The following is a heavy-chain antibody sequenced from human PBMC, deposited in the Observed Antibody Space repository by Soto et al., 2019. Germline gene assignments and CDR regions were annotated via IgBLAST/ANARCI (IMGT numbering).Heavy chain of an antibody. J-gene: IGHJ4*02. Sequence: QVQLQQWGAGLLKPSETLSLTCAVYGGSFSTDYWSWIRQPPGKGLEWIGEINPSGGTNYNPSLKSRVTISVATSKTQFSLKLSSVTAADTAVYSCARVLAARASRDFDYWGQGTLVTVSS. CDR3: ARVLAARASRDFDY. D-gene: IGHD6-6*01. CDR1: GGSFSTDY. CDR2: INPSGGT. V-gene: IGHV4-34*01.